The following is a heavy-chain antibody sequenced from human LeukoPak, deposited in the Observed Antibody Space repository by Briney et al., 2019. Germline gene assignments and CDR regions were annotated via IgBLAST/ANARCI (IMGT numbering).Heavy chain of an antibody. V-gene: IGHV3-23*01. CDR2: ISGSGGST. D-gene: IGHD6-13*01. CDR3: AKGKSIAAAGTYYYYYYYMDV. Sequence: GSLRLSCAASGFTVNTNYMNWVRQAPGKGLEWVSAISGSGGSTYYADSVKGRFTISRDNSKNTLYLQMNSLRAEDTAVYYCAKGKSIAAAGTYYYYYYYMDVWGKGTTVTVSS. CDR1: GFTVNTNY. J-gene: IGHJ6*03.